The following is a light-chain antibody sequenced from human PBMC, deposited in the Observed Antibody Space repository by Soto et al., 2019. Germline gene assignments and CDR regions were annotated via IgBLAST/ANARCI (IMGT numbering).Light chain of an antibody. V-gene: IGKV4-1*01. CDR1: QSILYSPNNKNY. CDR3: QQYFSTPRT. Sequence: DIVMTQSPDSLAVSLGERVAINCKSSQSILYSPNNKNYLAWYQQKPGQPPNLLISWASTRESGVPDRFSGSGSGTDFTLTISSLQAEDVAVYYCQQYFSTPRTFGQGTKVEIK. J-gene: IGKJ1*01. CDR2: WAS.